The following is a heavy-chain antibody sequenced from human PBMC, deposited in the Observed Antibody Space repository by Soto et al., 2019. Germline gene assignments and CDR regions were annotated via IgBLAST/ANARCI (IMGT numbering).Heavy chain of an antibody. D-gene: IGHD2-8*01. V-gene: IGHV1-58*02. CDR1: GFTFTSSA. CDR2: IVVGSGNT. Sequence: GASVKVSCKASGFTFTSSAMQWVRQARGQRLEWIGWIVVGSGNTNYAQKFQERVTITRDMSTSTAYMELSSLRSEDTAVYYCAAAMAPHDAFEIWGKGTMVTVSS. J-gene: IGHJ3*02. CDR3: AAAMAPHDAFEI.